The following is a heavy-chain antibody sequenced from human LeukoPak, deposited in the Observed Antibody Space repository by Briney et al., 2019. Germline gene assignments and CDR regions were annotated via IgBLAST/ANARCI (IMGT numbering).Heavy chain of an antibody. V-gene: IGHV1-46*01. J-gene: IGHJ4*02. Sequence: ASVKVSCKASGYSFTSYYMHWVRQAPGQGLEWMGIINPSGGSTSYAQKFQGRVTMTRDTSTSTVYMELSSLRSEDTAVYYCARPHYSGSYFDETYFDYWGQGTLVTVSS. CDR1: GYSFTSYY. D-gene: IGHD1-26*01. CDR2: INPSGGST. CDR3: ARPHYSGSYFDETYFDY.